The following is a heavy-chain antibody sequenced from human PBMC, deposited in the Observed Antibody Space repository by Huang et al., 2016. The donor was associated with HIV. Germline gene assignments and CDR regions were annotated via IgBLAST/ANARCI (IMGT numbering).Heavy chain of an antibody. J-gene: IGHJ4*02. D-gene: IGHD3-22*01. CDR1: DYTFTSYG. Sequence: QVQLVQSGGEVKKPGASVKVSCKASDYTFTSYGISWVRQAPGQGIEWMGGSSTNNGDTNNAQKFQGRVTMTTDTATSTAYMELRSLRSDDTAVYYCGGSSGYWSFDYWGQGTLVTVSS. CDR3: GGSSGYWSFDY. V-gene: IGHV1-18*04. CDR2: SSTNNGDT.